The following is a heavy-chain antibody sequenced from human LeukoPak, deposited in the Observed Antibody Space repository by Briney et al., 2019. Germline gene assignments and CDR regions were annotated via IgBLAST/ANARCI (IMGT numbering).Heavy chain of an antibody. Sequence: PGGSLRLSCAASGFTFSSYSMNWVRQAPGKGLEWVSSISSSSSYIYYADSVKGRFTISRDNAKNSLYLQMSSLRAEDTAVYYCASLGIAAAGRDYFDYWGQGTLVTVSS. D-gene: IGHD6-13*01. V-gene: IGHV3-21*01. CDR1: GFTFSSYS. CDR3: ASLGIAAAGRDYFDY. CDR2: ISSSSSYI. J-gene: IGHJ4*02.